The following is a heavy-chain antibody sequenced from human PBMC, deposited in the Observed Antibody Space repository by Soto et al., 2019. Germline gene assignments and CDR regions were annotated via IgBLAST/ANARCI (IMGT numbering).Heavy chain of an antibody. V-gene: IGHV3-7*05. D-gene: IGHD1-1*01. CDR3: ARAPQVTTFHYVMDV. J-gene: IGHJ6*02. CDR1: GFAFSSYW. CDR2: IEEDGNER. Sequence: VQLVESGGGLVQPGGSLRLTCTASGFAFSSYWMNWVRQAPGKGLEWVASIEEDGNERYYVDSVKGRFTISRDNAMNSVYLQRNSLRAEDTAIYYCARAPQVTTFHYVMDVSDQGTTVTVSS.